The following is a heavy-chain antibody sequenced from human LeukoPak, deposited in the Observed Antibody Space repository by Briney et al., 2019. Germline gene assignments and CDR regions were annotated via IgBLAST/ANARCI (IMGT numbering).Heavy chain of an antibody. CDR2: IKSKTDGGTT. CDR3: TTQMRMLYEGPELDY. CDR1: GFTFSNAW. J-gene: IGHJ4*02. Sequence: PGGSLRLSCAASGFTFSNAWMSWVRQAPGKGLEWVGRIKSKTDGGTTDYAAPVKGRFTISRDDSKNTLYLQMNSLKTEDTAVYYCTTQMRMLYEGPELDYWGQGTLVTVSS. D-gene: IGHD2-8*01. V-gene: IGHV3-15*01.